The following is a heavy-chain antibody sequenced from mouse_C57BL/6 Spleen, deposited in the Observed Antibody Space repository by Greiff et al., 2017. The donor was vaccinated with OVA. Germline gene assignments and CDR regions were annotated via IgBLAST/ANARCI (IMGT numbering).Heavy chain of an antibody. CDR2: INPNNGGT. Sequence: EVQLQQSGPELVKPGASVKISCKASGYTFTDYYMNWVKQSHGKSLEWIGDINPNNGGTSYNQKFKGKATLTVDKSSSTAYMELRSLTSEDSAVYYCARRYVGFAYWGQGTLVTVSA. D-gene: IGHD1-1*01. V-gene: IGHV1-26*01. CDR1: GYTFTDYY. J-gene: IGHJ3*01. CDR3: ARRYVGFAY.